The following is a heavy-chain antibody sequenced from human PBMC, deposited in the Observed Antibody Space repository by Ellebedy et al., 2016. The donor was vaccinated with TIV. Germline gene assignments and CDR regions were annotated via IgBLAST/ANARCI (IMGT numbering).Heavy chain of an antibody. CDR2: FGVSGDTT. D-gene: IGHD3-3*01. V-gene: IGHV3-23*01. Sequence: PGGSLRLSCAASGFTFSNYALSWVRQAPGKGLEWVSGFGVSGDTTYYIDSVKGRFTISRDNSKNTLYLQMNSLRAEDTAVYYCAKGPGTIEYNWFDPWGQGTLVTVSS. CDR3: AKGPGTIEYNWFDP. CDR1: GFTFSNYA. J-gene: IGHJ5*02.